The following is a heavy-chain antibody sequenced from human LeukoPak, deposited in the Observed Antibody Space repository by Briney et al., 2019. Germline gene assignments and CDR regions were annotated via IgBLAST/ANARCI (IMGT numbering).Heavy chain of an antibody. CDR3: AKSSGRFLEWTAYYFDY. V-gene: IGHV3-9*03. Sequence: SLSLSCAASGFTFDVYAMHWVRQAPGKGLEWVSGISWNSGRIGYADSVKGRFTISRDNAKNSLYLQMNSLRAEDMAMYYCAKSSGRFLEWTAYYFDYWGQGTLVTVSS. CDR2: ISWNSGRI. CDR1: GFTFDVYA. D-gene: IGHD3-3*01. J-gene: IGHJ4*02.